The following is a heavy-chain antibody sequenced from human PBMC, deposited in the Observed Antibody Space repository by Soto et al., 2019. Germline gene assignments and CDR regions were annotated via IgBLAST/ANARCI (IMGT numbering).Heavy chain of an antibody. CDR1: GFTFSSYA. CDR3: AKPLFTRMAVTASFDY. Sequence: PGGPLRLSCAASGFTFSSYAMSWVRQAPGKGLEWVSAISGSGGSTYYADSVKGRFTISRDNSKNTLYLQMNSLRAEDTAVYYCAKPLFTRMAVTASFDYWGQGTLVTVSS. V-gene: IGHV3-23*01. J-gene: IGHJ4*02. CDR2: ISGSGGST. D-gene: IGHD2-21*02.